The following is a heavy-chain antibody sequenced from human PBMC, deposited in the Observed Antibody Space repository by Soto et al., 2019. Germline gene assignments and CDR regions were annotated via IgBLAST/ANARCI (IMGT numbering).Heavy chain of an antibody. CDR2: ITSSSTYI. J-gene: IGHJ4*02. Sequence: EVQLVESGGGLVKPGGSLRLSCAASGFTFSNYNMNWVRQAPGKGLEWVSSITSSSTYIYYADSVKGLFTISRDNAKDSLYLQMNSLRAEDTAVYYCARESKYSSGWQSSLNDYWGQGTLVTVSS. V-gene: IGHV3-21*01. CDR1: GFTFSNYN. CDR3: ARESKYSSGWQSSLNDY. D-gene: IGHD6-19*01.